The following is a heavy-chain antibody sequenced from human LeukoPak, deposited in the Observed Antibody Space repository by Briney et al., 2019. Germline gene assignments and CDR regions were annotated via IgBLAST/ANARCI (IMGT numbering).Heavy chain of an antibody. CDR3: TRRSIFGVVIHDY. Sequence: GGSLRLSCAASGFTFSNAWMSWVRQAPGKGLEWVGRIKSKTDGGTTDYAAPVKGRFTISRDDSKNTLYLRMNSLKTEDTAVYYCTRRSIFGVVIHDYWGQGTLVTVSS. CDR2: IKSKTDGGTT. V-gene: IGHV3-15*01. D-gene: IGHD3-3*01. CDR1: GFTFSNAW. J-gene: IGHJ4*02.